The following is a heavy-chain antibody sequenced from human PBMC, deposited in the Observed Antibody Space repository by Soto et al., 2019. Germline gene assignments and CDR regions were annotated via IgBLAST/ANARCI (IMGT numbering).Heavy chain of an antibody. V-gene: IGHV5-51*01. Sequence: GESLKISCKGSGYTFTSYWIGWVRQKPGKGLEWMGIIYPGDSDTGYSPSFQGQVTISADKSISTAYLQWSSLRASDTAMYYCARHGSYSGWFYWGQGTLVTVSS. CDR1: GYTFTSYW. D-gene: IGHD6-19*01. CDR3: ARHGSYSGWFY. J-gene: IGHJ4*02. CDR2: IYPGDSDT.